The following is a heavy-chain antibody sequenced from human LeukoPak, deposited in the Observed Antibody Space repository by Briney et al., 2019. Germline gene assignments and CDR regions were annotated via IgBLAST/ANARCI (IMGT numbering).Heavy chain of an antibody. D-gene: IGHD6-13*01. CDR2: ISSSSSYI. Sequence: GGSLRLSCAASGFTFSSYSMNWVRQAPGKGLEWVSSISSSSSYIYYADSVKGRFTISRDNAKNSLYLQMNSLKTEDTAVYYCTTGVAAAGGFDYWGQGTLVTVSS. J-gene: IGHJ4*02. CDR3: TTGVAAAGGFDY. CDR1: GFTFSSYS. V-gene: IGHV3-21*03.